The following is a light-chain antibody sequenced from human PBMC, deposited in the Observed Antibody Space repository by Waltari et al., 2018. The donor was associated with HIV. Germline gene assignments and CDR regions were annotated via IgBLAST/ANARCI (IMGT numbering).Light chain of an antibody. J-gene: IGKJ4*01. CDR1: QSVNSN. V-gene: IGKV3-15*01. CDR3: QQYNTWPPENT. CDR2: DAS. Sequence: IVMTQSAATLSVSPGDRATLSCRASQSVNSNLAWYQQKPVQAPRLLIYDASTRATGIPARFSGGGFGAAFTLTISSLQSEDSAVYYCQQYNTWPPENTFGGGTKVEIK.